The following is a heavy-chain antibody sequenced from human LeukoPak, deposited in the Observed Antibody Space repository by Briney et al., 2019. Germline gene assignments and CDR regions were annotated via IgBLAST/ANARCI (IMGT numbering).Heavy chain of an antibody. CDR1: GFTFSSYA. Sequence: PGGSLRLSCAASGFTFSSYAMSWVRQAPGKGLEWVSVIRGSGGSTYYADSVKGRFTISRDNSENTLYLQMNSLRAEDTAVYYCARPTGYCSGDSCFAPFDQCGQGTLVTVSS. CDR2: IRGSGGST. V-gene: IGHV3-23*01. J-gene: IGHJ4*02. CDR3: ARPTGYCSGDSCFAPFDQ. D-gene: IGHD2-15*01.